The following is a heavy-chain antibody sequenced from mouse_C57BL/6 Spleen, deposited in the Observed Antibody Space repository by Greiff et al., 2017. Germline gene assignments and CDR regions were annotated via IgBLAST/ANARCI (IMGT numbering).Heavy chain of an antibody. D-gene: IGHD2-2*01. Sequence: VQRVESGAELVRPGASVTLSCKASGYTFTDYEMHWVKQTPVHGLEWIGAIDPETGGTAYNQKFKGKAILTADKSSSTAYMELRSLTSEDSAVYYCTREGVISGYAMDYWGQGTSVTVSS. CDR3: TREGVISGYAMDY. CDR1: GYTFTDYE. V-gene: IGHV1-15*01. CDR2: IDPETGGT. J-gene: IGHJ4*01.